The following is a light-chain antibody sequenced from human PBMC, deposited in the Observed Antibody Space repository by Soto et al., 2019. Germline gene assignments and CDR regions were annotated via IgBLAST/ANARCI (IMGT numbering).Light chain of an antibody. CDR1: QRVSSN. J-gene: IGKJ4*01. V-gene: IGKV3-15*01. Sequence: EIVMTQSPATLSVSPGERATLSCRASQRVSSNLAWYQQKPGQTPKLLIYVASTRATGIPARFSGSGSGKEFTLTISSLQSEDFAVYYCQQYNGWPLTFGGGTKVEFK. CDR3: QQYNGWPLT. CDR2: VAS.